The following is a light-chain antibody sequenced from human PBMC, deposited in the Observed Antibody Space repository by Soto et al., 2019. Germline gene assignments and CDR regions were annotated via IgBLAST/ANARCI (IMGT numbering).Light chain of an antibody. CDR2: AAS. CDR1: QAIDTY. Sequence: DIQLTQSPSFLSASVGDRVTITCRASQAIDTYLAWYQQKPGKAPKLLIYAASLLQSGVPSRFSGSGSGTEFTLTISSLQSEDLAVYYCQQYNNWPYTFGQGTKLEIK. V-gene: IGKV1-9*01. CDR3: QQYNNWPYT. J-gene: IGKJ2*01.